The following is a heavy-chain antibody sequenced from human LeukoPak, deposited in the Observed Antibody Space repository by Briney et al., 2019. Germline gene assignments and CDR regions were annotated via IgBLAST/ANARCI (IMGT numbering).Heavy chain of an antibody. CDR2: IYGGGST. CDR1: GFTVSSNF. D-gene: IGHD4-23*01. Sequence: GGSLRLSCAASGFTVSSNFMSWVRQAPGKGLEWVSVIYGGGSTYYADSVKGRFTISRDTSKNMLYLQMNSLRAEDTAVYYCARRLYGGSSFDYWGQGTLVTVSS. CDR3: ARRLYGGSSFDY. V-gene: IGHV3-53*01. J-gene: IGHJ4*02.